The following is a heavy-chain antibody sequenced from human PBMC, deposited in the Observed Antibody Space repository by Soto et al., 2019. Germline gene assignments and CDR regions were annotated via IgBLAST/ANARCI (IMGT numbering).Heavy chain of an antibody. CDR1: GYVFTGFY. V-gene: IGHV1-2*02. CDR2: IFPNSGAT. D-gene: IGHD2-15*01. Sequence: QVQLVQSGAEVKKPGASVRVSCKASGYVFTGFYLHWVRQAPGQGLEWMGWIFPNSGATNYAQKFQGRVTLTRGTSLSTGYMDLTRLTSDDTAVYYCARGRSLKWNWFDRWGQGTLVTVSS. CDR3: ARGRSLKWNWFDR. J-gene: IGHJ5*02.